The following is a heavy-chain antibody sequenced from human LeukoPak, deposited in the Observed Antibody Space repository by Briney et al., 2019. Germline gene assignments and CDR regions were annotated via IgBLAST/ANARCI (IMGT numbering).Heavy chain of an antibody. D-gene: IGHD3-10*01. CDR3: AKVAKYYYGPETYYFFEQ. CDR1: GFSFSTYW. Sequence: GSLRLPCAASGFSFSTYWMSWVRQAPGKGLEWVAKINQDGTEKYYVDSVKGRFTVSRDYAKNSLYLQMNSLRVEDTAVYYCAKVAKYYYGPETYYFFEQWGQGTPVTASS. CDR2: INQDGTEK. J-gene: IGHJ4*02. V-gene: IGHV3-7*01.